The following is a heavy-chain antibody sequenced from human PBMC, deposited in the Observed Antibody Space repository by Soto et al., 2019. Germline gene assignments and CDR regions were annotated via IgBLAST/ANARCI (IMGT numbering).Heavy chain of an antibody. CDR3: ARDRPYTAIDH. V-gene: IGHV4-59*01. Sequence: SETLSLTCTVSGGSISSYYWSWIRQPPGKGLEWIGYIYYSGSTNYNPSLKSRVTISVDTSKNQFSLKLSSVTAADTAVYYCARDRPYTAIDHWGQGTLVTVSS. CDR2: IYYSGST. J-gene: IGHJ4*02. D-gene: IGHD5-18*01. CDR1: GGSISSYY.